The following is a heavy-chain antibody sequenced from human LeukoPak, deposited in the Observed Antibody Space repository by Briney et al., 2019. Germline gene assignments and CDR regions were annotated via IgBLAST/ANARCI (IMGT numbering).Heavy chain of an antibody. Sequence: GGSLRLSCAASGFTFSSYWMSWVRQAPGKGLEWVANIKQDGSEKYYVDSVKGRFTISRDNAKNSLYLRMNNLRAEDSAIYYCTSRKEYSTSSVYYWGQGTLVTVSS. CDR3: TSRKEYSTSSVYY. CDR1: GFTFSSYW. CDR2: IKQDGSEK. V-gene: IGHV3-7*03. D-gene: IGHD6-6*01. J-gene: IGHJ4*02.